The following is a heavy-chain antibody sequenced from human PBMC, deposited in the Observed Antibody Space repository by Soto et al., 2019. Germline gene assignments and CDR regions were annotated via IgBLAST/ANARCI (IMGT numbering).Heavy chain of an antibody. CDR1: GFTFSDHA. D-gene: IGHD2-15*01. CDR2: ISGGGSGA. Sequence: EVQLLESGGGLVQPGGSLRLSYTASGFTFSDHAMTWVRQAPGKGLEWLSGISGGGSGAYYADSVKGRFTVSRANSNNTLFLQMDSLRVEDTAVFYCAIDLWWYTHWGQGNLVTVSS. J-gene: IGHJ4*02. V-gene: IGHV3-23*01. CDR3: AIDLWWYTH.